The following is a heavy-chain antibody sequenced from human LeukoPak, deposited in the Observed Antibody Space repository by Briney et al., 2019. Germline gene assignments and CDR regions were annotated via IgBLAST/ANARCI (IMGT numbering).Heavy chain of an antibody. CDR1: GFPFNMFA. CDR3: ARLRRNSDRSDFFYYYDH. D-gene: IGHD3-22*01. V-gene: IGHV3-21*01. Sequence: GGSLRLSCTGSGFPFNMFAMNWVRQAPGKGLEWVASVNTVSSYIYYADSMRGRFTISRDNAKNSLLLQMNSLRAEDTAVYYCARLRRNSDRSDFFYYYDHWGQGTLVTVSS. J-gene: IGHJ4*02. CDR2: VNTVSSYI.